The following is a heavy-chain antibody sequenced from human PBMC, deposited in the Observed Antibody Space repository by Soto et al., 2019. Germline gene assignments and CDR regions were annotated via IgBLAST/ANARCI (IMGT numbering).Heavy chain of an antibody. Sequence: SETLSLTCTVSGGSISSYHWSWIRQPPGKGLEWIGYIHYSGNTQYNPSLNSRVTISIGTSKNQLSLKLNSVTAADTAVYYCARDRSTSWFDPWGQGTLVTVSS. CDR1: GGSISSYH. J-gene: IGHJ5*02. D-gene: IGHD2-2*01. CDR3: ARDRSTSWFDP. CDR2: IHYSGNT. V-gene: IGHV4-59*01.